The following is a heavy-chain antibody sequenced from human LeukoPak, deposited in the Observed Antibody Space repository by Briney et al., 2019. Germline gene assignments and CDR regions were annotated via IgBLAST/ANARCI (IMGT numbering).Heavy chain of an antibody. V-gene: IGHV3-53*01. Sequence: PGGSLTLSCAASGFTVSSNYMSWVRQAPGKGLEWVSVIYSGGSTYYADSVTGRFTISRDNSKNTLYLQMNSLRAEDTAVYYCARDREMALGYWGQGTLVTVSS. CDR2: IYSGGST. CDR3: ARDREMALGY. D-gene: IGHD5-24*01. CDR1: GFTVSSNY. J-gene: IGHJ4*02.